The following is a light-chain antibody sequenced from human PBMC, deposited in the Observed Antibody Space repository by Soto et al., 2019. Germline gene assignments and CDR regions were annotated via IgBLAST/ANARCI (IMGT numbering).Light chain of an antibody. Sequence: QSVLTQPASVSGSPGQSITISCTGTNSDIGNYNYVSWYQQLPGKAPKLMIFEVTNRPSGISDRFSGSKSGNTASLTISRLQADDEADYYCSSYTTARPLEIFGTGTKLTVL. V-gene: IGLV2-14*01. CDR1: NSDIGNYNY. CDR2: EVT. J-gene: IGLJ1*01. CDR3: SSYTTARPLEI.